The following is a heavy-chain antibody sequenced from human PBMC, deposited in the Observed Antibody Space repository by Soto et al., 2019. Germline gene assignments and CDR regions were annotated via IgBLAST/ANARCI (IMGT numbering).Heavy chain of an antibody. Sequence: SETLSLTCTVSGGSISNTGYYWGWIRQPPGKGLEWIGTIYYSGSTYYNPSLKSRVTISVDTSKNQFSLKLSSVTAADTAVYYCARGYSGYGRHGFDIWGQGTMVTVSS. CDR3: ARGYSGYGRHGFDI. CDR1: GGSISNTGYY. D-gene: IGHD5-12*01. CDR2: IYYSGST. V-gene: IGHV4-39*01. J-gene: IGHJ3*02.